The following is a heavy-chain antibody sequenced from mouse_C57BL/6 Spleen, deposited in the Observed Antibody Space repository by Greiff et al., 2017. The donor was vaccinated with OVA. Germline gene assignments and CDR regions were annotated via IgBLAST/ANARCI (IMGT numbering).Heavy chain of an antibody. Sequence: QVQLKESGAELAKPGASVKLSCKASGYTFTSYWMHWVKQRPGQGLEWIGYINPSSGYPKYNQKFKDKATLTADKSASTAYMQLSSLTDEDSAVYYCARREGYHLYFDYWGQGTTLTVSS. CDR3: ARREGYHLYFDY. D-gene: IGHD2-2*01. J-gene: IGHJ2*01. CDR1: GYTFTSYW. CDR2: INPSSGYP. V-gene: IGHV1-7*01.